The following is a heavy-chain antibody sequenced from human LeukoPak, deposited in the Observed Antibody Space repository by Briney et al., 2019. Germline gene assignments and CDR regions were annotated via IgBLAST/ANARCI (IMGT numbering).Heavy chain of an antibody. CDR1: GYSISSGYY. V-gene: IGHV4-38-2*02. J-gene: IGHJ3*02. CDR3: ARERRYYYDSSGYYPDAFDI. D-gene: IGHD3-22*01. Sequence: SETLSLTCTVSGYSISSGYYWGWIRQPPGKGLEWIGSIYHNGSTYYNPSLKSRVTISVDTSKNQFSLKLSSVTAADTAVYYCARERRYYYDSSGYYPDAFDIWGQGTMVTVSS. CDR2: IYHNGST.